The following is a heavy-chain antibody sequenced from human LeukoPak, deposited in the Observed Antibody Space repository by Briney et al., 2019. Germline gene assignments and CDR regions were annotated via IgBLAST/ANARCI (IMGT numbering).Heavy chain of an antibody. Sequence: GASVKVSCKASGGAFSSYAISWVRQAPGQGLEWMGGIIPIFGTANYAQKFQGRVTITADESTSTAYMELSSLRSEDTAVYYCARDMAVTGTYSRPFDYWGQGTLVTVSS. V-gene: IGHV1-69*13. CDR3: ARDMAVTGTYSRPFDY. CDR2: IIPIFGTA. CDR1: GGAFSSYA. J-gene: IGHJ4*02. D-gene: IGHD1-7*01.